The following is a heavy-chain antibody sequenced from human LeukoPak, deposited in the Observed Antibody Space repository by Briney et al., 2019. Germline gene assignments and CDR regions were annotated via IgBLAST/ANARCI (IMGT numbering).Heavy chain of an antibody. CDR3: AKGSLHPGIFDY. V-gene: IGHV3-23*01. CDR2: ISDSGGNT. J-gene: IGHJ4*02. Sequence: PGGSLRLSCAASGFTFSSCAMTWVRQAPGKGLEWVSTISDSGGNTYYADSVKGRFTISRDNSKNTLYLQMNSLRAEDTAVYYCAKGSLHPGIFDYWGQGTLVTVSS. CDR1: GFTFSSCA.